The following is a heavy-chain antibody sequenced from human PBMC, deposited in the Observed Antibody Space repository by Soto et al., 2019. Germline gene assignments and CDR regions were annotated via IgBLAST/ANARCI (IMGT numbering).Heavy chain of an antibody. J-gene: IGHJ6*02. CDR3: ARDYDFWSGYPFGGMDV. V-gene: IGHV4-59*01. CDR1: GGSISSYY. D-gene: IGHD3-3*01. CDR2: IYYRGST. Sequence: SETLSLTCTVSGGSISSYYWSWIRQPPGKGLEWIGYIYYRGSTNYNPSLKSRVTISVDTSKNQFSLKLSSVTAADTAVYYCARDYDFWSGYPFGGMDVWGQGTTVTVSS.